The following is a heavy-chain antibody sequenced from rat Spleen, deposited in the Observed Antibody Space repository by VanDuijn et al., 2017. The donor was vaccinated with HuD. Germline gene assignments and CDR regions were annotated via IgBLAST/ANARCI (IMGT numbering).Heavy chain of an antibody. D-gene: IGHD1-12*03. CDR1: GFTFNNYW. V-gene: IGHV5-31*01. Sequence: EVQLVESGGGLVQPGRSLKLSCVASGFTFNNYWLTWIRQAPGKGLEWVASISYDGGSTYYRDSVKGRFNISRDNAKSSLYLQMDSLRSEDTATYYCTTGYYDGYYLVFDYWGQGVMVTVSS. CDR3: TTGYYDGYYLVFDY. J-gene: IGHJ2*01. CDR2: ISYDGGST.